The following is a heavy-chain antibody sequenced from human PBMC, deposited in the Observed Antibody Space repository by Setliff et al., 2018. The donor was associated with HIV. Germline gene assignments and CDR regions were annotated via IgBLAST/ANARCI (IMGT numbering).Heavy chain of an antibody. V-gene: IGHV4-39*01. CDR1: GDSVSNVGYY. Sequence: SETLSLTCTVSGDSVSNVGYYWGWIRQSPGKGLEWIGGIYYSGSTSYNPSLKSRVTISTDTSKNQFSLKVRSVTAADTAVYYCARQVTVVGYFETAAGSFNYWGPGTLVTVSS. CDR2: IYYSGST. D-gene: IGHD2-21*01. J-gene: IGHJ4*02. CDR3: ARQVTVVGYFETAAGSFNY.